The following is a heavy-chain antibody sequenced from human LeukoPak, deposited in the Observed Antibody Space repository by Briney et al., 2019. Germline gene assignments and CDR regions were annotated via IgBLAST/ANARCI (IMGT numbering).Heavy chain of an antibody. CDR2: IYHSGST. J-gene: IGHJ3*02. Sequence: SETLSLTCAVSGGSISSGGYSWSWIRQPPGKGLEWIGYIYHSGSTYYNPSLKSRVTILVDRSKNQFSLKLTSVTAADTAVYYCAKGGGNDAFDIWGQGTMVTVSS. CDR1: GGSISSGGYS. CDR3: AKGGGNDAFDI. D-gene: IGHD3-16*01. V-gene: IGHV4-30-2*01.